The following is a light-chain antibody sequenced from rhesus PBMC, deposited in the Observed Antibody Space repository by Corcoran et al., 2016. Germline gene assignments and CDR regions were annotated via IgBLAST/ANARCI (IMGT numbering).Light chain of an antibody. CDR3: CAYAGSVSFYV. CDR2: EVS. Sequence: QAAPTQSPSVPVSTGQSITIFCTGTRSDIGYSDSLSWYQQHPGKAPKLMIYEVSKRPSGVSDRFSGSKSGNTASLTISGLQAEDEADDYCCAYAGSVSFYVFGPGTRLAVL. V-gene: IGLV2-19*02. J-gene: IGLJ1*01. CDR1: RSDIGYSDS.